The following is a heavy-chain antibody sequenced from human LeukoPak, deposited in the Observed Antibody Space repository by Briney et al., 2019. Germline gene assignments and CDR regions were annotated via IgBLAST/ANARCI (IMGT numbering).Heavy chain of an antibody. D-gene: IGHD5-12*01. CDR3: ARGLYSGYDSRNLDYYYYYYGMDV. CDR1: GFTFSSYS. J-gene: IGHJ6*02. V-gene: IGHV3-21*01. Sequence: GGSLRLSCAASGFTFSSYSMNWVRQAPGKGLEWVLSISSSSSYIYYADSVKGRFTISRDNAKNSLYLQMNSLRAEDTAVYYCARGLYSGYDSRNLDYYYYYYGMDVWGQGTTVTVSS. CDR2: ISSSSSYI.